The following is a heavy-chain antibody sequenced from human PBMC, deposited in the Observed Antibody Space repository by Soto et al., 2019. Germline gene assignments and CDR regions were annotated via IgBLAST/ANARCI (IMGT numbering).Heavy chain of an antibody. D-gene: IGHD2-8*01. CDR2: IIPILGIA. Sequence: ASVKVSCKASGGTFSSYTISWVRQAPGQGLEWMGRIIPILGIANYAQKFQGRVTITADKSTSTAYMELSSLRSEDTAVYYCARDIMGQDIYYFDYWGQGTLVTVSS. V-gene: IGHV1-69*04. CDR3: ARDIMGQDIYYFDY. CDR1: GGTFSSYT. J-gene: IGHJ4*02.